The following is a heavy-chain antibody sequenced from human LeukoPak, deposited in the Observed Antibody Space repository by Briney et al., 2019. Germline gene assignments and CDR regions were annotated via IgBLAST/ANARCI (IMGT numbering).Heavy chain of an antibody. CDR1: GYTFTSYD. CDR3: ATSRGYCGGDCYSAY. CDR2: MNPNSGNT. D-gene: IGHD2-21*02. J-gene: IGHJ4*02. V-gene: IGHV1-8*01. Sequence: ASVKVSCKASGYTFTSYDINWGRQATGQGLEWMGWMNPNSGNTGYAQKFQGRVTMTRNTSISTAYMELSSLRSEATAVYYCATSRGYCGGDCYSAYWGQGTLVTVSS.